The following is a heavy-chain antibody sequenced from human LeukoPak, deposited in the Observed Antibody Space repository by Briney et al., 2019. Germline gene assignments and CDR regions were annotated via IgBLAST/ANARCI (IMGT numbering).Heavy chain of an antibody. CDR3: AKLESGTTGALFDY. J-gene: IGHJ4*02. Sequence: PGGSLRLSCAASGFTFSSYGMHWVRQAPGKGLEWVAVISYDGSNKYYADSVNGRFTISRDNSKNTLYLQMNSLRAEDTAVYYCAKLESGTTGALFDYWGQGTLVTVSS. CDR1: GFTFSSYG. D-gene: IGHD1-7*01. V-gene: IGHV3-30*18. CDR2: ISYDGSNK.